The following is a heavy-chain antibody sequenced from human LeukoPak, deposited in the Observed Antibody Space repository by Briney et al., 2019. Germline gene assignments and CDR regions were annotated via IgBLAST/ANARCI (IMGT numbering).Heavy chain of an antibody. CDR3: ARDGSMSGSHSFDY. J-gene: IGHJ4*02. CDR2: IWYDGSNK. V-gene: IGHV3-33*01. CDR1: GVTFSSYG. Sequence: PGRSLRLSCAASGVTFSSYGMHWVRQAPGKGLEWVAVIWYDGSNKYYAVSVKGRFTISRDNSKNTLYLQMNSLRAEDAAVYYCARDGSMSGSHSFDYWGQGTLVTVSS. D-gene: IGHD1-26*01.